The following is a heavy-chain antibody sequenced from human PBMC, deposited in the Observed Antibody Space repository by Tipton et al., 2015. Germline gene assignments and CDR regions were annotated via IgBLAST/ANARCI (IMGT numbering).Heavy chain of an antibody. CDR3: GGHSDYGMDG. CDR2: IYVGDSNI. CDR1: GDTFRSNA. V-gene: IGHV5-51*01. Sequence: VQLVQSGAEVKKPGSSVKVSCKASGDTFRSNAITWVRQAPGEGLEWMGIIYVGDSNIRYSPSLQGQVTISADKSLSTAYLQWSSLKASDTAMDYCGGHSDYGMDGWGQGTTGTVSS. J-gene: IGHJ6*02.